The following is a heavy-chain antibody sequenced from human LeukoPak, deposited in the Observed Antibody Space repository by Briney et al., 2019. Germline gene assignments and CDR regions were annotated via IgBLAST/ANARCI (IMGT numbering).Heavy chain of an antibody. D-gene: IGHD3-10*01. CDR3: TRSLLWFGELPSNDAFDI. CDR2: IRRKAYGGTT. CDR1: GFTFGDYA. J-gene: IGHJ3*02. Sequence: GRSLRRSCTASGFTFGDYAMSWFRQAPGKGLEWVGFIRRKAYGGTTEYAASVKGRFTISRDDSKRIAYLQMNSLKTEDTAVYYCTRSLLWFGELPSNDAFDIWGQGTMVTVSS. V-gene: IGHV3-49*03.